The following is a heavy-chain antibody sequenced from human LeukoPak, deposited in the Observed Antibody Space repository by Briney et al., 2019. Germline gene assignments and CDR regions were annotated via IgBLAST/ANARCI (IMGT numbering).Heavy chain of an antibody. CDR1: GFTVSSTY. D-gene: IGHD3-10*01. V-gene: IGHV3-9*01. Sequence: GGSLRLSCAASGFTVSSTYMSWVRQAPGKGLEWVSGISWNSGSIGYADSVKGRFTISRDNAKNSLYLQMNSLRAEDTALYYCAKGAREGSWFDPWGQGTLVTVSS. J-gene: IGHJ5*02. CDR3: AKGAREGSWFDP. CDR2: ISWNSGSI.